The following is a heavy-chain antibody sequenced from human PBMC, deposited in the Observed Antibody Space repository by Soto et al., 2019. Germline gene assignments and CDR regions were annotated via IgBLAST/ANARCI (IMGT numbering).Heavy chain of an antibody. CDR1: GGSISSYY. J-gene: IGHJ4*02. Sequence: SETLSLTCTVSGGSISSYYWSWIRQPPGKGLEWIGYIYYSGSTNYNPSLKSRVTISVDTSKNQFSLKLSSVTAADTAVYYCARDRTDYYDSSGFDYWGQGTLVSVSS. CDR2: IYYSGST. CDR3: ARDRTDYYDSSGFDY. V-gene: IGHV4-59*01. D-gene: IGHD3-22*01.